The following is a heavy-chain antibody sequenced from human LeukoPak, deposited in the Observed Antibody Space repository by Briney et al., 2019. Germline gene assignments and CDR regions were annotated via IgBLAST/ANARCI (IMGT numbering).Heavy chain of an antibody. CDR3: VKDLRSDFMGVLSRYLSY. Sequence: PGGSRRLSCSASGFTFSSFAMHWVRQAPGKGLEYVAAISRNGGSTYYADSVKGRFTISRDNSKSTLYLQMSSLRAEDTAVYLCVKDLRSDFMGVLSRYLSYWGQGTLVTVSS. CDR1: GFTFSSFA. CDR2: ISRNGGST. D-gene: IGHD2/OR15-2a*01. J-gene: IGHJ4*02. V-gene: IGHV3-64D*09.